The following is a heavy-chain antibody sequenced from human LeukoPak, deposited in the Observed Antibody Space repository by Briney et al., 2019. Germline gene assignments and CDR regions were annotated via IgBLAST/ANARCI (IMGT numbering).Heavy chain of an antibody. CDR1: GGSFSGYY. Sequence: SETLSLTCAVYGGSFSGYYWSWIRQPPGKGLEWIGEINHSGSTNYNPSLKSRVTISVDTSKNQFSLKLSSVTAADTAVYYCARLYYYGSGSSRGGNWFDPWGQGTLVTVSS. J-gene: IGHJ5*02. D-gene: IGHD3-10*01. V-gene: IGHV4-34*01. CDR2: INHSGST. CDR3: ARLYYYGSGSSRGGNWFDP.